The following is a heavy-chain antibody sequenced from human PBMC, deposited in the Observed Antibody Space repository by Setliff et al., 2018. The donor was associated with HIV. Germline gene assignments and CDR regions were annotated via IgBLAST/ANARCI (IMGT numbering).Heavy chain of an antibody. V-gene: IGHV1-69-2*01. CDR1: GYTFTDYY. J-gene: IGHJ5*02. D-gene: IGHD3-10*01. CDR2: VDPEDGET. Sequence: ASVKVSCKASGYTFTDYYMHWVQQAPGKGLEWMGRVDPEDGETIYAEKFRDRVTISADTSTNTAYLELRSRRSEDTAVYYCETDDYYGSGTHWRGVPWGQGTLVTVSS. CDR3: ETDDYYGSGTHWRGVP.